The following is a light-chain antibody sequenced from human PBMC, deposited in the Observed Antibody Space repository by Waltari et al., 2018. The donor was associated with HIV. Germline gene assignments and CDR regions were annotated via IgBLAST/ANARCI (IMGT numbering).Light chain of an antibody. CDR1: SSDVGGSNY. Sequence: QSALTQPASVSGSPGQSITISCTGTSSDVGGSNYVPWYQQHPGKAPKLMIYDVSNRPSGVSNRFSGSKSGNTASLTISGLQAEDEADYYCSSYTSSSTRVFGGGTNLTVL. J-gene: IGLJ3*02. CDR3: SSYTSSSTRV. CDR2: DVS. V-gene: IGLV2-14*01.